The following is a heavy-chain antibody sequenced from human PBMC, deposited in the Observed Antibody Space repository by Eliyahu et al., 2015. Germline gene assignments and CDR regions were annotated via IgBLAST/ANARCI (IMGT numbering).Heavy chain of an antibody. CDR2: IYYSGST. V-gene: IGHV4-39*01. Sequence: QLQLQESGPGLVKPSETLSLTCTVSGGSISSSSYYWGWXRQPPGKGLEWIGSIYYSGSTYYNPSLKSRVTISVDTSKNQFSLKLSSVTAADTAVYYCARKYYYDSSGFALSGAFDIWGQGTMVTVSS. J-gene: IGHJ3*02. D-gene: IGHD3-22*01. CDR3: ARKYYYDSSGFALSGAFDI. CDR1: GGSISSSSYY.